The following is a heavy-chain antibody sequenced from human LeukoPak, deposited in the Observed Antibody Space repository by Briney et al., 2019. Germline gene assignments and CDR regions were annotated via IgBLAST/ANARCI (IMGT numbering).Heavy chain of an antibody. Sequence: SETLSLTCAVYGGSFSGYYWSWIRQPPGKGLEWIGEINHSGSTNYNPSLKSRVTISVDTSKNQFSLKLSSVTAADTAVYYCARGSRLGSNVLEWNNQKLGWFDPWGQGTLVTVSS. CDR1: GGSFSGYY. CDR3: ARGSRLGSNVLEWNNQKLGWFDP. V-gene: IGHV4-34*01. J-gene: IGHJ5*02. CDR2: INHSGST. D-gene: IGHD3-3*01.